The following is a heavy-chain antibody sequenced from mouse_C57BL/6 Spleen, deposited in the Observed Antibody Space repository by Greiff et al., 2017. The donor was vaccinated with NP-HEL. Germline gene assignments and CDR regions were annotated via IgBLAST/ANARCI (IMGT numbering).Heavy chain of an antibody. D-gene: IGHD3-1*01. CDR1: GYSITSGYY. J-gene: IGHJ1*03. CDR3: ARDRGPFDV. Sequence: EVQRVESGPGLVKPSQSLSLTCSVTGYSITSGYYWNWIRQFPGNKLEWMGYISYDGSNNYNPSLKNRISITRDTSKNQFFLKLNSVTTEDTATYYCARDRGPFDVWGTGTTVTVSS. CDR2: ISYDGSN. V-gene: IGHV3-6*01.